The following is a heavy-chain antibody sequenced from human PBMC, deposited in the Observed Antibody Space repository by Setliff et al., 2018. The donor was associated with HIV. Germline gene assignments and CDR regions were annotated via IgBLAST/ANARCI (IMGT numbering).Heavy chain of an antibody. CDR1: GGTFSSYA. CDR3: ASSWSSIRYYGMDV. J-gene: IGHJ6*02. D-gene: IGHD6-13*01. V-gene: IGHV1-69*05. CDR2: LIPVFGTP. Sequence: SVKVSCKASGGTFSSYAINWVRQAPGQGLEWMGGLIPVFGTPNYAQKLQGRVTMTRNTSISTAYMELSSLRSDDTAVYYCASSWSSIRYYGMDVWGQGTTVTVSS.